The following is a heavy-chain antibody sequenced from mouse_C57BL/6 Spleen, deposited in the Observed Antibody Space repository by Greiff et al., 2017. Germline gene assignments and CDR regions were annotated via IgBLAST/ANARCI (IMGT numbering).Heavy chain of an antibody. V-gene: IGHV1-61*01. CDR3: ARWSYSPIDY. CDR2: IYPSDSET. Sequence: QVQLQQPGAELVRPGSSVKLSCKASGYTFTSYWMDWVKQRPGQGLEWIGNIYPSDSETHNNQKFKDKATLTVDKSASTAFMQLSSLASEVSAVYYCARWSYSPIDYWGQGTSVTVSS. CDR1: GYTFTSYW. J-gene: IGHJ4*01. D-gene: IGHD2-12*01.